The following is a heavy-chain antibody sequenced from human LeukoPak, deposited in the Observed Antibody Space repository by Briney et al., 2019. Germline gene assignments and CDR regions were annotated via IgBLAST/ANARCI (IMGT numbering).Heavy chain of an antibody. D-gene: IGHD4-11*01. J-gene: IGHJ3*02. CDR1: GGSISSYY. V-gene: IGHV4-4*07. Sequence: SETLSLTCTVSGGSISSYYWSWIRQPAGKGLEWIGRIFTSGSTNYNASLKSRVTMSVDTSKNQFSMKLRSVTAADTAVYYCARAPVTVKDSFDIWGQGTMVTVSS. CDR3: ARAPVTVKDSFDI. CDR2: IFTSGST.